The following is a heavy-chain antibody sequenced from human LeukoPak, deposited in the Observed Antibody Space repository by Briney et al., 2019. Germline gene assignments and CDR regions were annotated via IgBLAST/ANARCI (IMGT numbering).Heavy chain of an antibody. CDR1: GFTFSSYA. J-gene: IGHJ3*02. CDR3: AKDDRGYCSGGSCYWDAFDI. D-gene: IGHD2-15*01. CDR2: ISGSGGST. Sequence: PGGSLRLSCAASGFTFSSYAMSWVRQAPGKGLEWVSAISGSGGSTYYADSVKGRLTISRDNSKNTLYLQMNSLRAEDTAVYYCAKDDRGYCSGGSCYWDAFDIWGQGTMVTVSS. V-gene: IGHV3-23*01.